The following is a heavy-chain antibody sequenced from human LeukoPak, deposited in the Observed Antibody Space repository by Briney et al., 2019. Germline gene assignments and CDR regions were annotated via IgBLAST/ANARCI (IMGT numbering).Heavy chain of an antibody. Sequence: GESLRLSCAASGFTFSSYAMSWVRQAPGKGLEWVSAISGSGGSTYYTDSVKGRFTISRDNSKNTLYLQMNSLRAEDTAVYYCAKDLSPYNWNEIGEYWGQGTLVTVSS. V-gene: IGHV3-23*01. CDR2: ISGSGGST. CDR1: GFTFSSYA. J-gene: IGHJ4*02. D-gene: IGHD1-1*01. CDR3: AKDLSPYNWNEIGEY.